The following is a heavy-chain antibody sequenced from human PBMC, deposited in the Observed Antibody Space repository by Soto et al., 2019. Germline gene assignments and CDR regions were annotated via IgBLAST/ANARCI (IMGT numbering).Heavy chain of an antibody. V-gene: IGHV3-23*01. CDR1: GFPCNNYA. CDR3: SKDTSSMLRGIGSLFDY. CDR2: IRGDGDTT. D-gene: IGHD3-10*01. J-gene: IGHJ4*02. Sequence: QTGGFLRLSWAASGFPCNNYAMSWVRQAPGEGLEWVSTIRGDGDTTDYADSVRGRFTISRDNSKNTLYFQMNSLRAEDTAVYYRSKDTSSMLRGIGSLFDYWGQGTPVTVSS.